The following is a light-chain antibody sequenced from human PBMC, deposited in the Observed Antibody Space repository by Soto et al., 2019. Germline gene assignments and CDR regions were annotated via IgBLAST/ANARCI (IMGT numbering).Light chain of an antibody. CDR3: QQYNNWPPA. Sequence: EIVMTQSPATLSVSPGERATLSCRASQSVSSNLAWYQQKPGQAPRLLIYGASTRATGIPARFRGSGSGTKFTLTIISLQSEDFSVYYCQQYNNWPPAFGQGTKVEIK. J-gene: IGKJ1*01. CDR1: QSVSSN. V-gene: IGKV3-15*01. CDR2: GAS.